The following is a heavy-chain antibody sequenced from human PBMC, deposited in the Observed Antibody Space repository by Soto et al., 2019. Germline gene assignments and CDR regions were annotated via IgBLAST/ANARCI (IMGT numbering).Heavy chain of an antibody. Sequence: GGSLRISCAASGFTFSIYSMNWARHAPGKGLEWVSSISSSSSYIYYADSVKGRFTISRDNAKNSLYLQMNSLRAEDTAVYYCARGRSSSEIPPLDYWGQGTLVTVSS. J-gene: IGHJ4*02. CDR1: GFTFSIYS. CDR3: ARGRSSSEIPPLDY. CDR2: ISSSSSYI. D-gene: IGHD6-13*01. V-gene: IGHV3-21*01.